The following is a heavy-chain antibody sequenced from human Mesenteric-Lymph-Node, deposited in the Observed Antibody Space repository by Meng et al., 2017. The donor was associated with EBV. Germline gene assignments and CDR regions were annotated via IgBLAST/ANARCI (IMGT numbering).Heavy chain of an antibody. CDR3: ARDSYDFWSGFYFDY. V-gene: IGHV3-48*01. J-gene: IGHJ4*02. Sequence: GRFTISRDNSKNSLYLQMNSLRAEDTAVYYCARDSYDFWSGFYFDYWGQGTLVTVSS. D-gene: IGHD3-3*01.